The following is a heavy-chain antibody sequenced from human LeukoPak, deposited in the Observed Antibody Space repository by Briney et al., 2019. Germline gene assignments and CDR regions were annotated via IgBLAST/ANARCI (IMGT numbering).Heavy chain of an antibody. D-gene: IGHD4-17*01. CDR1: GGSISNYY. V-gene: IGHV4-59*01. J-gene: IGHJ1*01. CDR3: ARAAVPTSSYFQH. Sequence: SETLSLTCTVSGGSISNYYWSWIRQPPGKGLEWIGYIYNSGHTNYNPSLKSRVTISEDTSKNQLSLKLSSVTAADTAVYYCARAAVPTSSYFQHWGQGTLVTVSS. CDR2: IYNSGHT.